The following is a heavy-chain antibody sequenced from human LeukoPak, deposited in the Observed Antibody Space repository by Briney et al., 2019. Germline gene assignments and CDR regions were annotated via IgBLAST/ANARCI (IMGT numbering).Heavy chain of an antibody. CDR3: AREGDPQRRTSPYYFDY. V-gene: IGHV3-30*04. CDR2: ISYDGSNK. D-gene: IGHD1-7*01. J-gene: IGHJ4*02. CDR1: GFTFSSYA. Sequence: GGSLRLTCAASGFTFSSYAMCWVRQAPAKGLEWVAVISYDGSNKYYADCVKGRFTISRDNSKNTLYLQMNSLRAEDTAVYYCAREGDPQRRTSPYYFDYWGQGTLVTVSS.